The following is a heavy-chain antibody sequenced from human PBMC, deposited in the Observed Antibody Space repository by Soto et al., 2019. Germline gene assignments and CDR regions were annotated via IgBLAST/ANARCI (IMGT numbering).Heavy chain of an antibody. CDR2: IYYSGST. CDR1: GGSISSYY. D-gene: IGHD2-21*02. J-gene: IGHJ4*02. Sequence: QVQLQESGPGLVKPSETLSLTCTVSGGSISSYYWSWIRQPPGKGLEWIGYIYYSGSTNYNPSLKSRVTISVDTSKYQFSLKLSSVTAADTAVYYCARYDGYGGNSAFDYWGQGTLVTVSS. V-gene: IGHV4-59*01. CDR3: ARYDGYGGNSAFDY.